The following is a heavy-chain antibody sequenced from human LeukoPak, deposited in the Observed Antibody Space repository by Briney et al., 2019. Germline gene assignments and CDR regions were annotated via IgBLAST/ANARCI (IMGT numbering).Heavy chain of an antibody. CDR2: IKSDGSST. V-gene: IGHV3-74*01. Sequence: TGGSLRLSCAAFGFTFSSYWMHWVRQAPGKGLVWVSRIKSDGSSTSYADSVKGRFTISRDNAKNTLFLQMNSLRAEDTAVYYCARDPGNYFYYYGMDVWGQGTTVTVSS. J-gene: IGHJ6*02. CDR3: ARDPGNYFYYYGMDV. CDR1: GFTFSSYW.